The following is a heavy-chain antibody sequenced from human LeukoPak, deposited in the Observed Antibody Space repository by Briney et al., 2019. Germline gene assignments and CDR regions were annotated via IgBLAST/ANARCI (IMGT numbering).Heavy chain of an antibody. CDR3: ARGPQNFWSGYWTPNYFDY. Sequence: SQTLSLTCTVSGGSISSGGYYWSWIRRHPGKGLEWIGYIYYSGSTYYNPSLKSRVTISVDTSKNQFSLKLSSVTAADTAVYYCARGPQNFWSGYWTPNYFDYWGQGTLVTVSS. CDR1: GGSISSGGYY. CDR2: IYYSGST. D-gene: IGHD3-3*01. V-gene: IGHV4-31*03. J-gene: IGHJ4*02.